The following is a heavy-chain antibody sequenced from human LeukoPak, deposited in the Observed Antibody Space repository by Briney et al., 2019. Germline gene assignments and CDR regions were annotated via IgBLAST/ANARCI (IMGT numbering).Heavy chain of an antibody. CDR3: ARDLGDSSGSYYFDY. Sequence: GGSLRLSCAASGFTVSSNYMSWVRQAPGKGLEWVSVIYSSGSTYYADSVKGRFTISRDNSKNTLYLQMNSLRAEDTAVYYCARDLGDSSGSYYFDYWGQGTLVTVSS. V-gene: IGHV3-66*03. D-gene: IGHD3-22*01. J-gene: IGHJ4*02. CDR1: GFTVSSNY. CDR2: IYSSGST.